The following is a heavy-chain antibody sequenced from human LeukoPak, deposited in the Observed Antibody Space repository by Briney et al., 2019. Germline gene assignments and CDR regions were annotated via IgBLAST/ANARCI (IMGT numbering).Heavy chain of an antibody. J-gene: IGHJ6*03. Sequence: ASVKDSRKASGYTFTGYYMHGVRQAPGQGLEWMGWINPNSCGTNYAQKLQGRATMTRDTPLSTANMAASRLRSSDTAVYSCARGQESTKVRGVGAPYYSYYTDVWGKGSTVTVSS. D-gene: IGHD3-10*01. V-gene: IGHV1-2*02. CDR1: GYTFTGYY. CDR3: ARGQESTKVRGVGAPYYSYYTDV. CDR2: INPNSCGT.